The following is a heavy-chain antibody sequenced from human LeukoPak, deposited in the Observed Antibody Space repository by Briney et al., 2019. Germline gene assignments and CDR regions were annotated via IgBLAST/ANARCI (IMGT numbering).Heavy chain of an antibody. V-gene: IGHV3-21*01. J-gene: IGHJ5*02. Sequence: PGGSLRLSCAASGFTFNNYPMSWVRQAPGKGLEWVSSISSSSSYIYYADSVKGRFTISRDNAKNSLYLQMNSLRAEDTAVYYCARIRTIAAELLPAWGQGTLVTVSS. D-gene: IGHD6-25*01. CDR2: ISSSSSYI. CDR3: ARIRTIAAELLPA. CDR1: GFTFNNYP.